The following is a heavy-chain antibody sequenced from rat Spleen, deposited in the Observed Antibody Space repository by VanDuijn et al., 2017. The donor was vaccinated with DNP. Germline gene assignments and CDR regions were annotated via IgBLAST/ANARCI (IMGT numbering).Heavy chain of an antibody. Sequence: EVQLVESGGGLVQPGRSLKLSCTASGFTFSDYYMAWVRQTPKKGLEWVASIGSEGSGIYYGDSVKGRVTVSRDSAKSTLYLQMNSLRSEDTATYYCAKIAAGAMDAWGQGTSVTVSS. J-gene: IGHJ4*01. CDR1: GFTFSDYY. CDR2: IGSEGSGI. CDR3: AKIAAGAMDA. D-gene: IGHD1-2*01. V-gene: IGHV5-22*01.